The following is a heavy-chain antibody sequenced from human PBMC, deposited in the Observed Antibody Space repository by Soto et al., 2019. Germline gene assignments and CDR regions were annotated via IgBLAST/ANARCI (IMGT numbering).Heavy chain of an antibody. Sequence: QVQLVQSGAEVKKPGASVKVSCKASGYTFTGYYMHWVRQAPGQGLEWMGWINPNSGGTNYAQKFQGWVTMTRDTSISTAYMELSRLRSDDTAVYYCARGGVGSTGTTGPHYYYYGMDVWGQGTTVTVSS. V-gene: IGHV1-2*04. CDR3: ARGGVGSTGTTGPHYYYYGMDV. CDR1: GYTFTGYY. J-gene: IGHJ6*02. CDR2: INPNSGGT. D-gene: IGHD1-1*01.